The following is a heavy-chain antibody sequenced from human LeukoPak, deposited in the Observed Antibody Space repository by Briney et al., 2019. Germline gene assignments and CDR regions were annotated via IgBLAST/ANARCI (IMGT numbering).Heavy chain of an antibody. V-gene: IGHV3-7*04. Sequence: GGSLRLSCAASGFSFSSFWMSWVRQAPGKGLEWVANIQPDGSEQYYVDSVKGRFIISRDNAKNSLYLQMNSLRADDTAVYYCARAGYTYGFDYWGQGTLATVSS. D-gene: IGHD5-18*01. CDR3: ARAGYTYGFDY. CDR2: IQPDGSEQ. CDR1: GFSFSSFW. J-gene: IGHJ4*02.